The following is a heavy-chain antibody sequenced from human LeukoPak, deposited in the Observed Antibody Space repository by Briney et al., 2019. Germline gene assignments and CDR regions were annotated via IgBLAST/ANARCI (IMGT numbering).Heavy chain of an antibody. CDR2: ISGSGHDI. CDR3: TRDPRHFDS. Sequence: GGSLRLSCAASGFTFSDSYMTWVRQAPGKGVEWVAYISGSGHDINYSDSVKGRFTISRDSAKNSLYLQMSSLRVEDTAVYYCTRDPRHFDSCGQGTLVTVSS. D-gene: IGHD6-6*01. V-gene: IGHV3-11*04. CDR1: GFTFSDSY. J-gene: IGHJ5*01.